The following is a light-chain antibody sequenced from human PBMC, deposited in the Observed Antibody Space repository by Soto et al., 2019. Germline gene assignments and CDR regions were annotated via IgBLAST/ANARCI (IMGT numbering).Light chain of an antibody. CDR1: TSDVGGYDY. CDR2: EVR. J-gene: IGLJ1*01. CDR3: TSYRTTTPDV. Sequence: QSALTQPASVSGSPGQSITISCTGTTSDVGGYDYVSWYQQHPGKGPKLLIYEVRNRPSGVSNRFSGSKSGNTASLTISGLQTDDEADYYCTSYRTTTPDVFGTGTKVTVL. V-gene: IGLV2-14*01.